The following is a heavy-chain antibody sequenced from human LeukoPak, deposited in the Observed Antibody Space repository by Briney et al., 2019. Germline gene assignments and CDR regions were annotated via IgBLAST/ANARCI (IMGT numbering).Heavy chain of an antibody. J-gene: IGHJ1*01. CDR2: IHYSGST. Sequence: SETLSLTCTVSGGSISSYYWSWIRQPPGKGLEWIGSIHYSGSTTYNPSLKSRVTISVDTSKNQFSLKLTSATAADTAVYYCARLPRGTQPPEYFQQRGQGTLVTGSA. D-gene: IGHD1-1*01. V-gene: IGHV4-59*08. CDR1: GGSISSYY. CDR3: ARLPRGTQPPEYFQQ.